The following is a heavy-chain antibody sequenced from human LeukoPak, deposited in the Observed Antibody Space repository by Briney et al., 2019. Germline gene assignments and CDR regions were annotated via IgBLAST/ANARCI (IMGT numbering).Heavy chain of an antibody. J-gene: IGHJ6*02. Sequence: GWSLSLSCAASGFTFNSYSMNLVRQAPGKGLGWVSSISDSSSYRYYADSVKGPFTFSRDNAKNSLYLQMNSLRAEDTGVYYCAREAVYSSGWYFYNGLDIWGQGTTVTVSS. V-gene: IGHV3-21*01. D-gene: IGHD6-19*01. CDR3: AREAVYSSGWYFYNGLDI. CDR2: ISDSSSYR. CDR1: GFTFNSYS.